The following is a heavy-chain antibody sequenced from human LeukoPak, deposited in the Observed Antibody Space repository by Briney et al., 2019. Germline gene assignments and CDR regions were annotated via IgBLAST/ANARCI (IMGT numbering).Heavy chain of an antibody. CDR3: ARGVEYSSSSGLGY. V-gene: IGHV4-59*01. CDR1: GGSISSYY. J-gene: IGHJ4*02. D-gene: IGHD6-6*01. Sequence: SETLSLTCTVSGGSISSYYWSWIRQPPGKGLEWIGYIYYSGSTNYDPSLKSRVTISVDTSKNQFSLKLSSVTAADTAVYYCARGVEYSSSSGLGYWGQGTLVTVSS. CDR2: IYYSGST.